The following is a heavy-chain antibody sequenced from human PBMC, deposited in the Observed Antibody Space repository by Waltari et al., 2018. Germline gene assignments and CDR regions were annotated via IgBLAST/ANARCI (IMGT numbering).Heavy chain of an antibody. CDR1: GGTFSSYA. Sequence: QVQLVQSGAEVKKPGSSVKVSCKASGGTFSSYAISWVRKAPGQGLEWMGRIIPIFGTANYAQKFQGRVTITADKSTSTAYMELSSLRSEDTAVYYCARGGSAYDIYYYGMDVWGQGTTVTVSS. CDR3: ARGGSAYDIYYYGMDV. J-gene: IGHJ6*02. D-gene: IGHD5-12*01. CDR2: IIPIFGTA. V-gene: IGHV1-69*08.